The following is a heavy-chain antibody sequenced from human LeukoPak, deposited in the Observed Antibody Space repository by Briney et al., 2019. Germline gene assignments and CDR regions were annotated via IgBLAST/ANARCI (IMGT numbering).Heavy chain of an antibody. CDR1: GFTFRTSG. V-gene: IGHV3-48*01. CDR2: ISSSGTTI. CDR3: AKDGGTHFDH. D-gene: IGHD1-26*01. J-gene: IGHJ4*02. Sequence: GGSLRLSCAASGFTFRTSGMSWVRQAPGKGLEGVSYISSSGTTISYAQSVKGRFTITRDNAQNSLTLHMNTLRADDTAVYYCAKDGGTHFDHWGQGTLVTVSS.